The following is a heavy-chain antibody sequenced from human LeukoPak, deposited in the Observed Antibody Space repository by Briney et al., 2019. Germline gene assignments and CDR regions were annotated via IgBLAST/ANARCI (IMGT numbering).Heavy chain of an antibody. CDR1: GFTFSSYA. D-gene: IGHD2-8*01. CDR3: AREYCTNGVCYNRFDY. J-gene: IGHJ4*02. Sequence: GGSLRLSCAGSGFTFSSYAMHWVRQAPGKGLEYVSGISSHGSSTYHANSVQGRFTIYRDNSTNTLYLQMGSLRAEDMAVYYCAREYCTNGVCYNRFDYWGQGTLVTVSS. CDR2: ISSHGSST. V-gene: IGHV3-64*01.